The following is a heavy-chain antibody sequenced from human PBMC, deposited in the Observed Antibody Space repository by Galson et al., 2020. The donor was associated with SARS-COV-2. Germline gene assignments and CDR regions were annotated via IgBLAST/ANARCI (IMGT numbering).Heavy chain of an antibody. CDR2: INPNIGDT. J-gene: IGHJ4*02. V-gene: IGHV1-2*02. CDR3: ARVMIYCSTTSCAIYDY. D-gene: IGHD2-2*01. CDR1: GYTFSGYY. Sequence: ASVKVSCKASGYTFSGYYMHWVRQAPGQGLEWMGWINPNIGDTNYAQKFQGRVTMTRDTSISTAYMELNRLRSDDTAMYYCARVMIYCSTTSCAIYDYWGQGTLVTVSS.